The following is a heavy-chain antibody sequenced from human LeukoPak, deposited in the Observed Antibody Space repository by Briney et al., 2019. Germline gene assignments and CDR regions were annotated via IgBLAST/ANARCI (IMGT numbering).Heavy chain of an antibody. D-gene: IGHD3-10*01. V-gene: IGHV3-21*01. J-gene: IGHJ6*03. CDR1: GFTFSSYS. CDR3: AREMGVRGVIIPHYYMDV. CDR2: ISSSSSYI. Sequence: PGGSLRLSCAASGFTFSSYSRNWVRQAPGKGLEWVSSISSSSSYIYYADSVKGRFTISRDNAKNSLYLQMNSLRAEDTAVYYCAREMGVRGVIIPHYYMDVWGKGTTVTISS.